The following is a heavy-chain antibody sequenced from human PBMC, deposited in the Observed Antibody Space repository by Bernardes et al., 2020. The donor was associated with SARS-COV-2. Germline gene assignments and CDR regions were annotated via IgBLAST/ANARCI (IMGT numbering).Heavy chain of an antibody. D-gene: IGHD5-18*01. V-gene: IGHV1-18*01. CDR1: GYTFTSYG. CDR2: ISGDNVKT. J-gene: IGHJ5*02. Sequence: ASVKVSCKASGYTFTSYGISWVRQAPGQGLEWMGWISGDNVKTNYAQKFQGRVTMTTDTSTSTAYMELRSLRSDDTAVYYCATVVAYSYGGGWFDPWGQGTLVTVSS. CDR3: ATVVAYSYGGGWFDP.